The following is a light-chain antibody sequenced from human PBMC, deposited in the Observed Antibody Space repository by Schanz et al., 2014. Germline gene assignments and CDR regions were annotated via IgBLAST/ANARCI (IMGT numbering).Light chain of an antibody. CDR1: QSVSSSY. CDR2: GVS. Sequence: EIVLTQSPGTLSLSPGERATLSCRASQSVSSSYLAWYQQKPGQAPRLLIYGVSSRATGIPDSFSGSGSGTDFTLTISRLEPEDFAVYYCQQYGSSPVTFSGGTKV. V-gene: IGKV3-20*01. CDR3: QQYGSSPVT. J-gene: IGKJ4*01.